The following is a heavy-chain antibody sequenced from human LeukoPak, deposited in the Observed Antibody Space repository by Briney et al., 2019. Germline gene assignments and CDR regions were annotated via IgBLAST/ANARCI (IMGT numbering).Heavy chain of an antibody. J-gene: IGHJ3*02. CDR2: INLSGATT. V-gene: IGHV1-46*01. Sequence: ASVKVSCKASGDTFTTYYMHWVRQAPGQGLEWMGIINLSGATTSYAQKFQGRVTMSRDTSISTAYMELSRLRSDDTAVYYCARVYPESVVVAATHPVKYAFDIWGQGTMVTVSS. CDR1: GDTFTTYY. CDR3: ARVYPESVVVAATHPVKYAFDI. D-gene: IGHD2-15*01.